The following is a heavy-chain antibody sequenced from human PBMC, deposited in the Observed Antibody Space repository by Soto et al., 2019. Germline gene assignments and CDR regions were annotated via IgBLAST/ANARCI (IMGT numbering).Heavy chain of an antibody. CDR2: INWNSGSI. J-gene: IGHJ6*02. CDR3: AKDRGSGSYAANYYYYGMDV. D-gene: IGHD3-10*01. CDR1: GFTFDDYA. V-gene: IGHV3-9*01. Sequence: GGSLRLSCAASGFTFDDYAMHWVRQAPGKGLEWVSGINWNSGSIGYADSVRGRFTISRDNAKTSLYLQMNSLRAEDTALYYCAKDRGSGSYAANYYYYGMDVWGQGTTVTVSS.